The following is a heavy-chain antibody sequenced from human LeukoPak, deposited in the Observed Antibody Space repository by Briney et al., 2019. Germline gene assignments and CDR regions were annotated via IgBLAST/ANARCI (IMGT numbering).Heavy chain of an antibody. CDR3: ARDRFYGSGSYYHFDY. Sequence: GESLKVSCKGSGYSFTSYWIGWARQMPGKGLEWMGIIYPGDSDTRYSPSFQGQVTISADKSISTAYLQWSSLKASDTAMYYCARDRFYGSGSYYHFDYWGQGTLVTVSS. CDR1: GYSFTSYW. CDR2: IYPGDSDT. V-gene: IGHV5-51*01. J-gene: IGHJ4*02. D-gene: IGHD3-10*01.